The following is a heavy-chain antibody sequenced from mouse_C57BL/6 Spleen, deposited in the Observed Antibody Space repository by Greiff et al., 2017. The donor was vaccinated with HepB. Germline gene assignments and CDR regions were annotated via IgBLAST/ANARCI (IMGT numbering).Heavy chain of an antibody. V-gene: IGHV3-6*01. Sequence: EVQLQQSGPGLVKPSQSLSLTCSVTGYSIPSGYYWNWIRQFPGNKLEWMGYISYDGSNNYNPSLKNRISITRDTSKNQFFLKLNSVTTEDTATYYCARADYGSSYNFDYWGQGTTLTVSS. J-gene: IGHJ2*01. D-gene: IGHD1-1*01. CDR2: ISYDGSN. CDR1: GYSIPSGYY. CDR3: ARADYGSSYNFDY.